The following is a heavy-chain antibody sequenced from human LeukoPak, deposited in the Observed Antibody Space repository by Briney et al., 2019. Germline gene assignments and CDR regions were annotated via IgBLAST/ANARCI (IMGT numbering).Heavy chain of an antibody. J-gene: IGHJ4*02. CDR1: GYSFILYG. V-gene: IGHV1-18*01. Sequence: PRASVKVSCKTSGYSFILYGISWVRQAPGQGPEWMGWISTSTGDTKYTQKFQGRVTLTTDTSTSTAYMELSSLRSDDTAVYYCARDDNYGILVNVDYWGQGTLVTVSS. CDR3: ARDDNYGILVNVDY. D-gene: IGHD4-11*01. CDR2: ISTSTGDT.